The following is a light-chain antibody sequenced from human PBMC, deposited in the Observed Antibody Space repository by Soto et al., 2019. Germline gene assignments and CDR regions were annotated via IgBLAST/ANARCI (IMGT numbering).Light chain of an antibody. V-gene: IGKV3-20*01. CDR2: GAS. CDR3: QQFGPSPPST. Sequence: EIVLTQSPGTLSLSPGERATLSCRASQSVSSSYFAWYQQKPGQSPRLLIYGASSRATGTPDRFSGSGSGTDFTLTISRLEPEDFAVYYCQQFGPSPPSTFGQGTKVEIK. CDR1: QSVSSSY. J-gene: IGKJ1*01.